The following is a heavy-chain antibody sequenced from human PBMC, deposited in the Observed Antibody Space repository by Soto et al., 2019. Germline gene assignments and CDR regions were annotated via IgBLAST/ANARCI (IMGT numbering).Heavy chain of an antibody. Sequence: GGSLRLSCAASGCTFKNAWMNWVRQAPGKGLEWVSVISGSGGNTYYADSVKGRFTISRDNSQNTLSLQMDSLSADDTAVYFCAKKGSPSGDHTNWYFDLWGRGTLVTVS. J-gene: IGHJ2*01. CDR2: ISGSGGNT. D-gene: IGHD7-27*01. CDR1: GCTFKNAW. V-gene: IGHV3-23*01. CDR3: AKKGSPSGDHTNWYFDL.